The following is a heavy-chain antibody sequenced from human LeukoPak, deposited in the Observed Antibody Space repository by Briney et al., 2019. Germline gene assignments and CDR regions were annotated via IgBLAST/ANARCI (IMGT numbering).Heavy chain of an antibody. Sequence: GGSLRLSCAASGFTFSSYGMHWVRQAPGKGLEWVAFIRYDGSNKYYADSVKGRFTISRDNSKNTLYLQMNSLRAEDTAVYYCARHRNGDYPGAFDIWGQGTMVTVSS. CDR2: IRYDGSNK. CDR3: ARHRNGDYPGAFDI. CDR1: GFTFSSYG. D-gene: IGHD4-17*01. V-gene: IGHV3-30*02. J-gene: IGHJ3*02.